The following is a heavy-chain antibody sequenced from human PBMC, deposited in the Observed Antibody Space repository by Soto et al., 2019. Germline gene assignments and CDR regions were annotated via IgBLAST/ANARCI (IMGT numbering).Heavy chain of an antibody. V-gene: IGHV5-51*01. J-gene: IGHJ4*02. Sequence: GESLKISCQGSGYSFTSYWIGWVRQMPGKGLEWMGIIYPGDSDTRYSPSFQGQVTISADKSISTAYLQWSSLKASDTAMYYCARLRGGDSSGWYYFDYWGQGTLVTVSS. CDR1: GYSFTSYW. CDR2: IYPGDSDT. D-gene: IGHD6-19*01. CDR3: ARLRGGDSSGWYYFDY.